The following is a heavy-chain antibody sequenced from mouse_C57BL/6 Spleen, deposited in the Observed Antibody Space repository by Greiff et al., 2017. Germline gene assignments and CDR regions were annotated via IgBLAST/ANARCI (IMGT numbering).Heavy chain of an antibody. J-gene: IGHJ1*03. D-gene: IGHD1-1*01. CDR1: GYAFSSYW. CDR3: ARKDYYGSNYWYIDV. V-gene: IGHV1-80*01. Sequence: QVQLQQSGAELVKPGASVKISCKASGYAFSSYWMNWVKQRPGKGLEWIGQIYPGDGDTNYNGKFKGKATLTADTSSSTAYMQLSSLTSEDYAVYFCARKDYYGSNYWYIDVWGTGTTVTVSS. CDR2: IYPGDGDT.